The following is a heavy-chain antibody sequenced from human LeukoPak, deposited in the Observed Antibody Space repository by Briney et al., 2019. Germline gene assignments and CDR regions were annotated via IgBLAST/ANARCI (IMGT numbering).Heavy chain of an antibody. D-gene: IGHD6-13*01. Sequence: GGSLRLSCAASGFTFSDYYMSWIRQAPGKGLEWVSYISSSGSTIYYADSVKGRFTISRDNAKNSLYLQMNSLRAEDTAVYYCAREQLVPLRHFDYWGQGTLVTVSS. CDR3: AREQLVPLRHFDY. CDR1: GFTFSDYY. V-gene: IGHV3-11*04. J-gene: IGHJ4*02. CDR2: ISSSGSTI.